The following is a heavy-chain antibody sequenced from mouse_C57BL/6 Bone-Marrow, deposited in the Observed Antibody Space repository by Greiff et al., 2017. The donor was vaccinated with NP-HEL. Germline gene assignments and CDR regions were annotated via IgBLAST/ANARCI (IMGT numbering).Heavy chain of an antibody. V-gene: IGHV1-69*01. CDR3: AREENWDGFAY. J-gene: IGHJ3*01. Sequence: VQLQQPGAELVMPGASVKLSCKASGYTFTSYWMHWVKQRPGQGLEWIGEIDPSDSYTNYNQKFKGKSTLTVDKYSSTAYMQLSSLTSEDSAVYYCAREENWDGFAYWGQGTLVTVSA. CDR1: GYTFTSYW. D-gene: IGHD4-1*01. CDR2: IDPSDSYT.